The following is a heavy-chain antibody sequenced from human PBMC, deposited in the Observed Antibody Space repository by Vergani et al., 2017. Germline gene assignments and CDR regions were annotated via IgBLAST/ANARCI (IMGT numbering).Heavy chain of an antibody. D-gene: IGHD3-22*01. Sequence: EVQLVESGGGLVKPGGSLRLSCAASGFTFSSYSMNWVSQAPGKGLEWVSSISSSSSYIYYADSVKGRFTISRDNAKNSLYLQMNSLRAEDTAVYYCARDLFYYDSSGYYSGFFDYWGQGTLVTVSS. V-gene: IGHV3-21*01. J-gene: IGHJ4*02. CDR1: GFTFSSYS. CDR2: ISSSSSYI. CDR3: ARDLFYYDSSGYYSGFFDY.